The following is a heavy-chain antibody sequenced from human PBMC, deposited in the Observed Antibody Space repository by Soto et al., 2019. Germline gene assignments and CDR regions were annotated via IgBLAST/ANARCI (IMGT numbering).Heavy chain of an antibody. J-gene: IGHJ6*02. CDR1: GFTFSSYG. Sequence: PGGSLRLSCAASGFTFSSYGMHWVRQAPGKGLEWVAVISYDGSNKYYADSVKGRFTISRDNSKNTLYLQMNSLRAEDTAVYYCAKDPLVGATTLGLGMDVWGQGTTVTVSS. CDR3: AKDPLVGATTLGLGMDV. CDR2: ISYDGSNK. D-gene: IGHD1-26*01. V-gene: IGHV3-30*18.